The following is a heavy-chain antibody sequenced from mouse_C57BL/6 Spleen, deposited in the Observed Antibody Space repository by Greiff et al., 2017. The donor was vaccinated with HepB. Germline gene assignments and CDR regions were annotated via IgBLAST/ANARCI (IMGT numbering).Heavy chain of an antibody. CDR2: IYPGDGDT. Sequence: VQLQQSGPELVKPGASVKISCKASGYAFSSSWMNWVKQRPGKGLEWIGRIYPGDGDTNYNGKFKGKATLTADKSSSTAYLQLSSLTSEDSAVYFCARGPYYYCSSYYCDYWGQGTTLTVSS. J-gene: IGHJ2*01. CDR1: GYAFSSSW. V-gene: IGHV1-82*01. D-gene: IGHD1-1*01. CDR3: ARGPYYYCSSYYCDY.